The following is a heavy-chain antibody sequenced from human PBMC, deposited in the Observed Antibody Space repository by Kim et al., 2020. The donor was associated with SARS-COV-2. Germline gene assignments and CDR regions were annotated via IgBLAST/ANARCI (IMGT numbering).Heavy chain of an antibody. CDR3: ATLVATGGGY. D-gene: IGHD6-13*01. J-gene: IGHJ4*02. Sequence: GGSLRLSCAASGFTFSSYAMSWVRQAPGKGLEWVSAIRSSGGDTYYADSVKGRFTISRDNSKNTLYLQMNSLRAKDTAVYYCATLVATGGGYWGQGTLVTVSS. CDR1: GFTFSSYA. V-gene: IGHV3-23*01. CDR2: IRSSGGDT.